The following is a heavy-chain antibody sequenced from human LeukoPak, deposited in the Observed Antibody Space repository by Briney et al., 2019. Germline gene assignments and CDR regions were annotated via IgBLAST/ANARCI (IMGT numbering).Heavy chain of an antibody. V-gene: IGHV3-9*01. Sequence: GGSLRLSCAASGFTFDDYAMHWVRQAPGKGLEWVSGISWNSHLIDYADSVKGRFTISRDNAKNSLYLQMNSLRAEDTAFYYCAKDSEAGYNFFWYFDLWGRGTLVTVSS. CDR2: ISWNSHLI. J-gene: IGHJ2*01. CDR1: GFTFDDYA. D-gene: IGHD5-18*01. CDR3: AKDSEAGYNFFWYFDL.